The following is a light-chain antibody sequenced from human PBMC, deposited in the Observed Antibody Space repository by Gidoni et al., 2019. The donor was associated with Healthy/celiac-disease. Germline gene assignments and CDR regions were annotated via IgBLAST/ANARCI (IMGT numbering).Light chain of an antibody. CDR3: QQYGSSRGFT. Sequence: IVLTQSPGTLSLSPGERATLSCRASQSVSSSYLAWYQQKPGQAPRLLIYGASSRATGIPDRFSGSGSGTDFTLTISRLEPEDFAVYYCQQYGSSRGFTFXPXTKVDIK. CDR1: QSVSSSY. V-gene: IGKV3-20*01. CDR2: GAS. J-gene: IGKJ3*01.